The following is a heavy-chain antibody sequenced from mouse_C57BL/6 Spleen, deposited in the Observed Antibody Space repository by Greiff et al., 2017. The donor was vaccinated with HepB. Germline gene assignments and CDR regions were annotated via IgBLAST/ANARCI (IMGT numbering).Heavy chain of an antibody. V-gene: IGHV1-82*01. D-gene: IGHD1-1*01. Sequence: QVQLKQSGPELVKPGASVKISCKASGYAFSSSWMNWVKQRPGKGLEWIGRIYPGDGDTNYNGKFKGKATLTADKSSSTAYMQLSSLTSEDSAVYFCARRGLYGSSHWYVDVWGTGTTVTVSS. J-gene: IGHJ1*03. CDR3: ARRGLYGSSHWYVDV. CDR2: IYPGDGDT. CDR1: GYAFSSSW.